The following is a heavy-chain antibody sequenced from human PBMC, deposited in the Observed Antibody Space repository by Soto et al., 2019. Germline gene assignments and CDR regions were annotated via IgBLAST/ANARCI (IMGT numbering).Heavy chain of an antibody. D-gene: IGHD3-10*01. CDR1: GFSFGSYS. J-gene: IGHJ6*02. CDR2: ISPSSHII. CDR3: ARAGLVRGVYYYGMDV. V-gene: IGHV3-48*01. Sequence: PGGSLRLSCEASGFSFGSYSMNWVRQAPGKGLELVSHISPSSHIIYHADSVKGRFTMSRDNAKNALYLQMNSLRVEDTAVYYCARAGLVRGVYYYGMDVWGQGTTVTVSS.